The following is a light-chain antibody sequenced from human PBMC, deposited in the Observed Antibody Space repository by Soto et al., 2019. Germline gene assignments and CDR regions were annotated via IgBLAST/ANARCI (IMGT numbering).Light chain of an antibody. J-gene: IGLJ1*01. CDR3: CSYAGSFTYV. V-gene: IGLV2-11*01. Sequence: QSVLTQPRSVSGSPGQSVTISCTGTSSDVGGYNYVSWYQQHPDKAPKLMIYDVSKRPSGVPDRFSGSKSGNTASLTISGPQAEDEADYYCCSYAGSFTYVFGTGPKLTVL. CDR2: DVS. CDR1: SSDVGGYNY.